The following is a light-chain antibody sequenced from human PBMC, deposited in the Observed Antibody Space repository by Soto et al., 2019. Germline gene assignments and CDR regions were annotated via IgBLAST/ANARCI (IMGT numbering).Light chain of an antibody. V-gene: IGKV1-39*01. CDR3: QQSYSFPRT. CDR1: QSIANY. J-gene: IGKJ1*01. Sequence: IQMTQSPSSLSAPVGDRVTITCRASQSIANYLYWYQQQPGKAPTLLIYSTSTLQTEVPSRFSGSGSGTDFTLTINSLQPEDFGTYYCQQSYSFPRTFGQGTKVDI. CDR2: STS.